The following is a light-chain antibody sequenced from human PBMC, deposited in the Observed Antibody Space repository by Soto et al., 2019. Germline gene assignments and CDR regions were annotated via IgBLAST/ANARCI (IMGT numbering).Light chain of an antibody. V-gene: IGLV2-14*03. Sequence: QSALTQPASVSGSPGQSITIPCTGTSSDVGGNNYVSWYQQYPGKAPKLIIYHVSDRPSGVSNRFSGSKSGSTASLTISGLQAEEEADYYCSSHVGTSPPHVVFGGGTKLTVL. CDR3: SSHVGTSPPHVV. J-gene: IGLJ2*01. CDR1: SSDVGGNNY. CDR2: HVS.